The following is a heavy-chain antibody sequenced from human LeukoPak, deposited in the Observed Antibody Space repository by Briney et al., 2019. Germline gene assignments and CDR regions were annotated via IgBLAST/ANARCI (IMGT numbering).Heavy chain of an antibody. J-gene: IGHJ4*02. CDR1: GYTFTSYD. CDR3: ASGGSDISGWSGFDY. V-gene: IGHV1-8*03. CDR2: MNPNSGNT. Sequence: ASVKVSCKASGYTFTSYDINWVRQATGRGLEWMGWMNPNSGNTGYAQKFQGRVTITRNTSISTAYMELSSLRSEDTAVYYCASGGSDISGWSGFDYWGQGTLVTVSS. D-gene: IGHD6-19*01.